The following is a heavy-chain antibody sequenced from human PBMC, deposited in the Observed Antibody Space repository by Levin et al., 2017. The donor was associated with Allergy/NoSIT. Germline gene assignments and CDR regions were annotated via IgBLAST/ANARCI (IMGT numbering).Heavy chain of an antibody. CDR3: AREASTGRHFQH. CDR2: INPSGGST. V-gene: IGHV1-46*01. Sequence: GESLKISCKAFGYTFTRYYMHWVRQAPGQGVEWMGIINPSGGSTNYAQKFQGRVTMTRDTSTSTVYMELSSLRSEDTAVYYCAREASTGRHFQHWGQGTLVTVSS. CDR1: GYTFTRYY. J-gene: IGHJ1*01.